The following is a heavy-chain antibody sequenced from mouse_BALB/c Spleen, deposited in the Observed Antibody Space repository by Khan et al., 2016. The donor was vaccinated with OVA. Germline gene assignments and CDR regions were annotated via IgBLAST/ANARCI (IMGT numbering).Heavy chain of an antibody. V-gene: IGHV1-5*01. CDR3: TRNGFGNYESWDY. J-gene: IGHJ2*01. Sequence: VQLQQSGTVLARPGASVKMSCKASGYTFTSYWMHWVKQRPGQGLEWIGAIYPGNSDTNYNQKFKGKGKLTAVTSTSTAYLELNSLTNEDSAVYYCTRNGFGNYESWDYWGQGTTLTVSS. CDR1: GYTFTSYW. CDR2: IYPGNSDT. D-gene: IGHD2-1*01.